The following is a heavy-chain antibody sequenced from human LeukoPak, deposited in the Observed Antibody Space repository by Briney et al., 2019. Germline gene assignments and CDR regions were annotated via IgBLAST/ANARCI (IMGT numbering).Heavy chain of an antibody. V-gene: IGHV1-69*05. CDR2: IIPIFGTA. Sequence: SVKLSCKASGATFSSYAISWVRQAPGQGLEWMGGIIPIFGTANYAQKFQGRVTITTDESTSTAYMELSSLRSEDTAVYYCARVVVPAAPYNWFDPWGQGTLVTVSS. J-gene: IGHJ5*02. CDR3: ARVVVPAAPYNWFDP. D-gene: IGHD2-2*01. CDR1: GATFSSYA.